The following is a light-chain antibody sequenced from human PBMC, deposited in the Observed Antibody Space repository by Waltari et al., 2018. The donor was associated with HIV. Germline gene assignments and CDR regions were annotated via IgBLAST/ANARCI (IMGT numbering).Light chain of an antibody. CDR1: QSIGNY. CDR2: AAS. CDR3: QQTYSASMT. V-gene: IGKV1-39*01. J-gene: IGKJ5*01. Sequence: DIQMTHSPSSLSASLGDDVTIPCRASQSIGNYLNWYRRRPGRAPELLIYAASNLQSGVPGRFRGGGSGTDFTLSIRNLQPEDSATYICQQTYSASMTFGQGTRL.